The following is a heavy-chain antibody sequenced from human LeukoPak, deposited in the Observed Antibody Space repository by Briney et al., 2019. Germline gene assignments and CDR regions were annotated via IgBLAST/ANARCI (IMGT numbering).Heavy chain of an antibody. J-gene: IGHJ4*02. V-gene: IGHV1-18*01. Sequence: GASVKVSCKASGYTFTSHDISWVRQAPGQGLEWMGWISAYNGNTNYAQKLQGRVTMTTDTSTSTAYMELRSLRSDDTAVYYCAIYYDSSGYYPFWWGQGTLVTVSS. CDR2: ISAYNGNT. CDR3: AIYYDSSGYYPFW. CDR1: GYTFTSHD. D-gene: IGHD3-22*01.